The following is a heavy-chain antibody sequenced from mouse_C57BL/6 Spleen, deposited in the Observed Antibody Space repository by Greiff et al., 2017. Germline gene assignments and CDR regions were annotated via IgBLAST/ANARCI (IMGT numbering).Heavy chain of an antibody. V-gene: IGHV1-52*01. CDR1: GYTFTSYW. Sequence: VQLQQPGAELVRPGSSVKLSCKASGYTFTSYWMYWVKQRPIQGLEWIGNIDPSDSETHYNQKFKDKATLTVDKSSSTAYMQLSSLTSEDSAVYYCARNYYFDYWGQGTTLTVSS. CDR2: IDPSDSET. J-gene: IGHJ2*01. CDR3: ARNYYFDY.